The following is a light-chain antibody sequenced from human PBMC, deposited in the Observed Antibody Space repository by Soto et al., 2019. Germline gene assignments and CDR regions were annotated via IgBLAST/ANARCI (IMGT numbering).Light chain of an antibody. CDR1: QSVSSN. V-gene: IGKV3-15*01. J-gene: IGKJ2*01. Sequence: IVLTQSPDTLSLSPGERATLSCRASQSVSSNLAWYQQKPGQAPRLLIYGASTRATGIPARFSGSGSGTEFTLTISSLQSEDFAVYYCQQYNNWPYTFGQGTKLEIK. CDR2: GAS. CDR3: QQYNNWPYT.